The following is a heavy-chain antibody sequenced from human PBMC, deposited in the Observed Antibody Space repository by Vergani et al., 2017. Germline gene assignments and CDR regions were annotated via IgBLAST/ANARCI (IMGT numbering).Heavy chain of an antibody. CDR2: INPNSGGT. J-gene: IGHJ6*02. CDR1: GYTFTGYY. V-gene: IGHV1-2*02. D-gene: IGHD6-19*01. CDR3: ARMKVGAVADYYYYYGMDV. Sequence: QVQLVQSGAEVKKPGASVKVSCKASGYTFTGYYMHWVRQAPGQGLEWMGWINPNSGGTNYAQKFQGRVTMTRDTSISTAYMELSRLRSDDTAVYYCARMKVGAVADYYYYYGMDVWGQGTTVTVSS.